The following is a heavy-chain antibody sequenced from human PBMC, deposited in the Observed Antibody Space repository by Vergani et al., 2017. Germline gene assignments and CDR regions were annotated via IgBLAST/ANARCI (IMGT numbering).Heavy chain of an antibody. D-gene: IGHD3-22*01. J-gene: IGHJ4*02. CDR1: GFTFDDYA. CDR2: ISWNSGSI. V-gene: IGHV3-9*01. CDR3: ARDLFYYDSSGYYSGFFDY. Sequence: EVQLVESGGGLVQPGRSLRLSCAASGFTFDDYAMHWVRQAPGKGLEWVSGISWNSGSIGYADSVKGRFTISRDNAKNSLYLQMNSLRAEDTAVYYCARDLFYYDSSGYYSGFFDYWGQGTLVTVSS.